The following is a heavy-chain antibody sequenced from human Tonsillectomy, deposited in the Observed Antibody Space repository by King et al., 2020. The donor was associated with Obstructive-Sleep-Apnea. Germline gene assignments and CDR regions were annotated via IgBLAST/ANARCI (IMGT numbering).Heavy chain of an antibody. J-gene: IGHJ4*02. Sequence: VQLVESGGGLVQPGGSLRLSLAAFGFIGSSNYMSWVCQAPGKGREWVSVIDSGGTTYYADSVKGRFTISRDNSKNTLYLQMNSLRDDDTAMYYCARENYYIVDWGRGTLVTVSS. D-gene: IGHD3-22*01. CDR2: IDSGGTT. V-gene: IGHV3-66*01. CDR1: GFIGSSNY. CDR3: ARENYYIVD.